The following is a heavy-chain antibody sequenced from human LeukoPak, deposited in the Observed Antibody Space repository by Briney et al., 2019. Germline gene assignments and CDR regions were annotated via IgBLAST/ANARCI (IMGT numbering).Heavy chain of an antibody. V-gene: IGHV4-59*01. Sequence: SETLSLTCTVSGGSISSYYWNWIRQPPGKGLEWIGYIYYSGSTNYSPSLKSRVTISVDTSKNQFSLNPTSVTAADTAVYYCARFTPQGYGWGGYNRFDPWGQGTLVTVSS. J-gene: IGHJ5*02. D-gene: IGHD3-16*01. CDR2: IYYSGST. CDR1: GGSISSYY. CDR3: ARFTPQGYGWGGYNRFDP.